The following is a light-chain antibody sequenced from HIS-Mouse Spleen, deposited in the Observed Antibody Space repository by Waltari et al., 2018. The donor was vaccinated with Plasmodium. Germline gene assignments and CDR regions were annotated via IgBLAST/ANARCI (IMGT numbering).Light chain of an antibody. J-gene: IGLJ3*02. CDR3: YSTDSSGNHRV. Sequence: SYELTPPPSVSVSPGQTARITCSGDALPKKSAYWYQQKSGQAPGLVIYEDSKRPSGIPERFSGSSSGTMATLTISGAQVEDEADYYCYSTDSSGNHRVFGGGTKLTVL. CDR1: ALPKKS. CDR2: EDS. V-gene: IGLV3-10*01.